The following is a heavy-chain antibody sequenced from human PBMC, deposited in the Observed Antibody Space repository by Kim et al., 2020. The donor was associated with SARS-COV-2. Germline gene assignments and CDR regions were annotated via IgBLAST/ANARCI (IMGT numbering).Heavy chain of an antibody. CDR3: ASRREDFWSGYYVNEYFQH. CDR1: GGTFSSYA. V-gene: IGHV1-69*04. Sequence: SVKVSCKASGGTFSSYAISWVRQAPGQGLEWMGRIIPILGIANYAQKFQGRVTITADKSTSTAYMELSSLRSEDTAVYYCASRREDFWSGYYVNEYFQHWGQGTRVTVSS. D-gene: IGHD3-3*01. J-gene: IGHJ1*01. CDR2: IIPILGIA.